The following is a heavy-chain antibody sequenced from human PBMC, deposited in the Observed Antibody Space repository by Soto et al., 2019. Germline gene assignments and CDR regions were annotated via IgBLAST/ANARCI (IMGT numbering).Heavy chain of an antibody. Sequence: PSETLSLTCTVSGASISSYYWSWIRQPPGKGLEWIGFISDSGSINYNPSLKSRATISVDTSRNQFSLKLSSVTAADTAVYYCARRGYMDVWGKGTTVTVSS. J-gene: IGHJ6*04. D-gene: IGHD2-15*01. V-gene: IGHV4-59*08. CDR3: ARRGYMDV. CDR2: ISDSGSI. CDR1: GASISSYY.